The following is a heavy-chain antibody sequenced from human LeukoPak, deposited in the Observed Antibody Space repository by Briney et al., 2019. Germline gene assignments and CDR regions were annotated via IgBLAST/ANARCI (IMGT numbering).Heavy chain of an antibody. J-gene: IGHJ6*03. V-gene: IGHV1-18*01. D-gene: IGHD2-2*01. CDR1: GYTFTSYG. CDR2: ISAYNGNT. Sequence: GASVKVSCKASGYTFTSYGISWVRQAPGQGLEWMGWISAYNGNTNYAQKLQGRVTMTTDTSTSTAYMELRSLRSDDTAVYYCARAPTDIVVVPATGNYYYYMDVWGKGTTVTVSS. CDR3: ARAPTDIVVVPATGNYYYYMDV.